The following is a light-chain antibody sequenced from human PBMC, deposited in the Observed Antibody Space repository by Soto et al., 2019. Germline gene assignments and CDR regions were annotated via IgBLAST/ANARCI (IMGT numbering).Light chain of an antibody. CDR2: YGS. V-gene: IGLV3-21*04. CDR1: NIGSKS. Sequence: SSELTQPPSVSVAPGKKARVTCGGDNIGSKSVHWYQQKPGQAPVLVIYYGSDRPSGIPERFSGSNSGNTATLTISRVEAGDEADYYCQVWDSSSDPWVFGGGTQLTVL. CDR3: QVWDSSSDPWV. J-gene: IGLJ3*02.